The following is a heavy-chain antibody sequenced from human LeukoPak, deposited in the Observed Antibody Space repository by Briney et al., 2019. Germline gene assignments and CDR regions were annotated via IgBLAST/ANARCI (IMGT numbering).Heavy chain of an antibody. D-gene: IGHD5-24*01. V-gene: IGHV3-74*01. J-gene: IGHJ4*02. CDR3: VRGGAEYNFDY. CDR2: VKGDGSFT. Sequence: GGSQRLSCAASGFTFRNYWMHWVRQAPGKGLVWVSRVKGDGSFTDYADSVKGRFTISRDNAKNTLYLQMYSLRAEDTAAYSCVRGGAEYNFDYWGQGRLVTVSP. CDR1: GFTFRNYW.